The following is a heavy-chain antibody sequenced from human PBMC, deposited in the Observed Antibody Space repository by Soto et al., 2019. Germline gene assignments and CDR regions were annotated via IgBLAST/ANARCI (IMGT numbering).Heavy chain of an antibody. CDR1: GYTFTSYG. D-gene: IGHD3-3*01. J-gene: IGHJ6*02. CDR3: ARYWGLEWLLFGWYYYYGMDV. V-gene: IGHV1-18*01. CDR2: ISAYNGNT. Sequence: GASVKVSCKASGYTFTSYGISWVRQAPGQGLEWMGWISAYNGNTNYAQKLQGRVTMTTDTSTSTAYMELRSLRSDDTAVYYCARYWGLEWLLFGWYYYYGMDVWGQGTTVTSP.